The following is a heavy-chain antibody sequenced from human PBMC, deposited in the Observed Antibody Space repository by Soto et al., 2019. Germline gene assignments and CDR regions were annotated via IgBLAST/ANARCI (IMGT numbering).Heavy chain of an antibody. CDR2: IYSGGST. V-gene: IGHV3-66*01. CDR3: ARDVGV. CDR1: GFTVYNNY. Sequence: EVQLVESGGGWVQGGGSLGLSCEASGFTVYNNYMSWVRQAPGKGLEWVSVIYSGGSTSYADSVKGRFTISRDGSKNTVYLQMNSLRAEDTAVYYCARDVGVWGRGTTVTVSS. J-gene: IGHJ6*04.